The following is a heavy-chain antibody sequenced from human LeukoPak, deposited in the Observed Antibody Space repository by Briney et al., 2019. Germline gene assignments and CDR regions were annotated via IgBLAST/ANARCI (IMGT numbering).Heavy chain of an antibody. CDR1: GASISSYY. V-gene: IGHV4-59*01. J-gene: IGHJ4*02. CDR2: ISYRGST. CDR3: ATLDVTPGTNGYNFAY. D-gene: IGHD5-24*01. Sequence: SETLSLTCTVSGASISSYYWSWIRQPPGKGLDWIGYISYRGSTNYNPSLKSRVTISVDKSKNQFSLTLSSVTTADTAVYYCATLDVTPGTNGYNFAYWSRGTLVTVSS.